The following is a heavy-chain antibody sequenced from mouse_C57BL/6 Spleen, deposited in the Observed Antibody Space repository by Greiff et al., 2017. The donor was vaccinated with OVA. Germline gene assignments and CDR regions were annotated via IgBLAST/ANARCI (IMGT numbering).Heavy chain of an antibody. Sequence: EVQLVESGEGLVKPGGSLKLSCAASGFTFSSYAMSWVRQTPEKRLEWVAYISSGGDYIYYADTVKGRFTISRDNARNTLYLQMSSLKSEDTAMYYCTRDTYSNYEAWFAYWGQGTLVTVSA. CDR2: ISSGGDYI. CDR3: TRDTYSNYEAWFAY. V-gene: IGHV5-9-1*02. J-gene: IGHJ3*01. CDR1: GFTFSSYA. D-gene: IGHD2-5*01.